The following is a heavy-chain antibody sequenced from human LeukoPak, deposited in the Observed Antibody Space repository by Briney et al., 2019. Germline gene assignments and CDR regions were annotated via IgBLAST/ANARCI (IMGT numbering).Heavy chain of an antibody. CDR2: IYTSGST. J-gene: IGHJ4*02. D-gene: IGHD6-13*01. CDR3: SRQQLPDYYFDY. V-gene: IGHV4-61*02. CDR1: GGSISSGSYY. Sequence: SQTLSLTCTGSGGSISSGSYYWNWLRQPAGKGLEWIGRIYTSGSTNYNPSLKSRVTISVDTSKNKFSLKLSSVTAADTAVYYCSRQQLPDYYFDYWGQGTLVTVSS.